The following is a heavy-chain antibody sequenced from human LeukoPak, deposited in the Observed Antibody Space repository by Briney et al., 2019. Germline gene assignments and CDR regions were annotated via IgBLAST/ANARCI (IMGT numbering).Heavy chain of an antibody. CDR1: KFTFSSYW. D-gene: IGHD4-11*01. CDR2: INPDGSTT. CDR3: AKNHVTVPNGDWFGP. Sequence: GGSLRLSCAASKFTFSSYWMHWVRQAPGKGLVWVSRINPDGSTTNYADSVKGRFTISRDNAKNTLYLQMNSLRAEDTAVYYCAKNHVTVPNGDWFGPWGQGTLVTVSS. V-gene: IGHV3-74*01. J-gene: IGHJ5*02.